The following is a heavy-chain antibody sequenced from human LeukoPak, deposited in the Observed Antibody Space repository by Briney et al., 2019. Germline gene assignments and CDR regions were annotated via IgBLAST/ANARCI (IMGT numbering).Heavy chain of an antibody. Sequence: SETLSLTCTVSGASISSYYWSWIRQPPGKGLEWIGYIYYSGSTNYNPSLKSRVTISVDTSKNQFSLKLSSVTAADTAVYYCAAAAGSGGYFDYWGQGTLVTVSS. J-gene: IGHJ4*02. CDR3: AAAAGSGGYFDY. CDR1: GASISSYY. V-gene: IGHV4-59*01. CDR2: IYYSGST. D-gene: IGHD3-10*01.